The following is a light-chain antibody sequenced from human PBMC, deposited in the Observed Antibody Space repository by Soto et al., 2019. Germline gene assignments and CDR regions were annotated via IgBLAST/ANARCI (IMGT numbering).Light chain of an antibody. CDR1: QSIGRF. V-gene: IGKV1-5*01. J-gene: IGKJ1*01. Sequence: DIQMTQSPSPLSASVGDRVTITCRASQSIGRFLAWYQHQPGKAPKLLIYDASTLESGVPSRFSGTGSGTEFTFSITSLQPEDFGTYYCQQYNNWPPWTFGQGTKVDSK. CDR3: QQYNNWPPWT. CDR2: DAS.